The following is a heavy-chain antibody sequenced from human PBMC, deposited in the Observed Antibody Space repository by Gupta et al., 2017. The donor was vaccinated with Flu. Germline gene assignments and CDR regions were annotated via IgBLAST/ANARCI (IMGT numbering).Heavy chain of an antibody. CDR2: ISNTGETT. J-gene: IGHJ5*02. CDR3: AEDLLPGEYTWFDP. V-gene: IGHV3-23*01. CDR1: A. Sequence: AVGRVRQAPGMGLEWVSGISNTGETTYYANSGRGRFTISRDNSRNTVYLQMNSPRDEDTAKYFCAEDLLPGEYTWFDPWGQGTLVAVSS.